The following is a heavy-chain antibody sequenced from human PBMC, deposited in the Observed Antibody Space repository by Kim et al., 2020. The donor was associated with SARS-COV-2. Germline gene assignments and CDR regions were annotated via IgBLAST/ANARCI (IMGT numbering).Heavy chain of an antibody. D-gene: IGHD2-21*02. V-gene: IGHV3-33*08. CDR3: ARDQRFCGADCYPPPHGYIDF. CDR1: GFIFSDYG. J-gene: IGHJ4*02. Sequence: GGSLRLSCAASGFIFSDYGMHWVRQAPGKGLEWVAVACYDGTNKYYADSVKGRFTISRDTSKNMVYLQMNSLSAEDTAVYYCARDQRFCGADCYPPPHGYIDFWGQGALVTVSS. CDR2: ACYDGTNK.